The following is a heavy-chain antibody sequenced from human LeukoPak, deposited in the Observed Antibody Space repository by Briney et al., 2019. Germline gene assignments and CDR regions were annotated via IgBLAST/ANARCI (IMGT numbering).Heavy chain of an antibody. CDR2: IYYSGGT. D-gene: IGHD1-26*01. J-gene: IGHJ4*02. CDR1: GGSISSYY. Sequence: SETLSLTCTVSGGSISSYYWSWVRQPPGEGLEWVGYIYYSGGTNYNPSLKSRVTLSVEPSKKQFSLKLSSVTAADTAVYYCARGDSSVGLNYWGQGTLVTVSS. CDR3: ARGDSSVGLNY. V-gene: IGHV4-59*01.